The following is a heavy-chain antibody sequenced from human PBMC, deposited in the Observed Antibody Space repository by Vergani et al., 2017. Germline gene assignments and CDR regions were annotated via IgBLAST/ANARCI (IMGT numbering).Heavy chain of an antibody. CDR3: ARGPRIAAAGAYYYYYMDV. CDR2: INHSGST. Sequence: QVQLQQWGAGLLKPSETLSLTCAVSGGSFSGYYWSWIRQPPGKGLEWIGEINHSGSTNYNPSLKSRVTISVDTSKNQFSLKLSSVTAADTAVYYCARGPRIAAAGAYYYYYMDVWGKGTTVTVSS. D-gene: IGHD6-13*01. J-gene: IGHJ6*03. CDR1: GGSFSGYY. V-gene: IGHV4-34*01.